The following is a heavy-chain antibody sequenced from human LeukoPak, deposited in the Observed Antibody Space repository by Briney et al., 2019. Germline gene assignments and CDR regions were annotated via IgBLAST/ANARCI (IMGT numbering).Heavy chain of an antibody. CDR1: GGTFSSYA. V-gene: IGHV1-69*13. Sequence: ASVKVSCTASGGTFSSYAISWVRQAPGQGLEWMGGIIPIFGTANYAQKFQGGVTITADESTSTAYMELSSLRSEDTAVYYCARLDYYDSSGYGTTNDYWGQGTPVTVSS. D-gene: IGHD3-22*01. J-gene: IGHJ4*02. CDR3: ARLDYYDSSGYGTTNDY. CDR2: IIPIFGTA.